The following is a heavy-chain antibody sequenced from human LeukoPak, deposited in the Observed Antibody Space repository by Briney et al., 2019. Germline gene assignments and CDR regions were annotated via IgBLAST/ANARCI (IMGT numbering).Heavy chain of an antibody. CDR2: IIPILGIA. CDR3: ARTKEQTFDY. CDR1: GGTFSSYT. Sequence: SVKVSCXASGGTFSSYTISWVRQAPGQGLEWMGRIIPILGIANYAQKFQGRVTITTDESTSTAYMELSSLRSEDTAVYYCARTKEQTFDYWGQGTLVTVSS. J-gene: IGHJ4*02. V-gene: IGHV1-69*02. D-gene: IGHD1/OR15-1a*01.